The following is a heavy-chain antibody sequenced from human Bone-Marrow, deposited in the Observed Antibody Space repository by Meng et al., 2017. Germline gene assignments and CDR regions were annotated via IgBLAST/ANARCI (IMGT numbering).Heavy chain of an antibody. CDR1: GGAISSSNW. CDR2: IYHSGST. CDR3: ARAPISHLDGTLRAFDY. Sequence: QGQLQESGPGLVKPSGTLSLTCAFSGGAISSSNWWSWVRQPPGKGLEWIGEIYHSGSTHYNPSLKSQVTISINKSKNQFFLKRSSVTAADTAVYYCARAPISHLDGTLRAFDYWGQGTLVTVSS. J-gene: IGHJ4*02. V-gene: IGHV4-4*02.